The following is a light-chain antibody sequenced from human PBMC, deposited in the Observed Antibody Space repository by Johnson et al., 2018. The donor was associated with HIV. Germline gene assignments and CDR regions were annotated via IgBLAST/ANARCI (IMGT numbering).Light chain of an antibody. Sequence: HSVLTQPPSVSAAPGQKVTISCSGSSSNIGNKYVSWYQHLPGTAPKLLIYEDYKRPSGIPDRFSGSKSGTSATLGITGLQTGDEADYYCGTWDSSLSAPRVFGTGTKVTVL. CDR3: GTWDSSLSAPRV. J-gene: IGLJ1*01. CDR1: SSNIGNKY. CDR2: EDY. V-gene: IGLV1-51*02.